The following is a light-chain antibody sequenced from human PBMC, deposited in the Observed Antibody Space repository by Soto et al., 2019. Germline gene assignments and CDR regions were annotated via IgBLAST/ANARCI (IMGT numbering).Light chain of an antibody. CDR3: QQYGSSPRLT. J-gene: IGKJ4*01. Sequence: EIVLTQSPCTLSLSPVERATLSCRASQSVSSSYLAWYQQKPGQAPRLLIYGASSRATGIPDRFSGSGSGTDFTLTISRLEPEDFAVYYCQQYGSSPRLTFGGGTKVDIK. V-gene: IGKV3-20*01. CDR1: QSVSSSY. CDR2: GAS.